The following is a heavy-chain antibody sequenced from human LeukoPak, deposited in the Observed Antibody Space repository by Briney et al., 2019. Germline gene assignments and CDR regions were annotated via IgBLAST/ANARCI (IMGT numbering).Heavy chain of an antibody. J-gene: IGHJ6*03. CDR1: GVSTGSHY. CDR3: ARAGYESTRYPPLLFYHMDV. D-gene: IGHD3-22*01. CDR2: VYYGST. Sequence: PSETLSLTCTVSGVSTGSHYWTWVRQSPGQGMEWLGYVYYGSTKFNPSLQGRGSISVDPSKNQFSLRLTSVTAADTAVYFCARAGYESTRYPPLLFYHMDVWGRGTTVIVSS. V-gene: IGHV4-59*11.